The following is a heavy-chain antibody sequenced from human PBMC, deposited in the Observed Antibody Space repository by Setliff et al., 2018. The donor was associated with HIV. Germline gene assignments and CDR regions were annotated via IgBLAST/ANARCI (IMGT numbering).Heavy chain of an antibody. Sequence: GASVKVSCKTSGYMFIAYGMSWVRRAPGQGLEWMGWIGPYNGRTEYEQEFQGRVSLTIDTSESTAYMELRSLRSDDTAVYYCATETHEWFGELGDAFDIWGQGTMVTVSS. J-gene: IGHJ3*02. CDR2: IGPYNGRT. V-gene: IGHV1-18*01. CDR3: ATETHEWFGELGDAFDI. D-gene: IGHD3-10*01. CDR1: GYMFIAYG.